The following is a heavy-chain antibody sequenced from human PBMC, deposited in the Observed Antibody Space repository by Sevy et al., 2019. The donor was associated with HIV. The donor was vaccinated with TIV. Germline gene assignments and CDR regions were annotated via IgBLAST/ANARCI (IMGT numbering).Heavy chain of an antibody. Sequence: GGSLRLSCAASGFTFSSYSMNWVRQAPGKGLEWLSYIDSRSSNIYYADSVKGRFTVSRDNAKNSLYVQMNSLRGEDKAVYYCAREGGYTDQGMDVWGQGTTVTVSS. CDR2: IDSRSSNI. J-gene: IGHJ6*02. V-gene: IGHV3-48*01. CDR3: AREGGYTDQGMDV. CDR1: GFTFSSYS. D-gene: IGHD5-12*01.